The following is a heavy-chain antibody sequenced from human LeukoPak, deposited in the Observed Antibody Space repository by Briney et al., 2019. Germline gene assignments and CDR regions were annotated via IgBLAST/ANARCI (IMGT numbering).Heavy chain of an antibody. CDR2: ISASGERT. J-gene: IGHJ3*02. CDR1: ALTFSNYV. D-gene: IGHD3-22*01. V-gene: IGHV3-23*01. Sequence: SGGSLRLSCPASALTFSNYVMSWVRQAPGKGLELVSTISASGERTYHADSVRGRFTISRDNSKNTLHLQMNSLRGDDTAVYYCAKAGPGTMTFDAFDIWGQGTVVTVSS. CDR3: AKAGPGTMTFDAFDI.